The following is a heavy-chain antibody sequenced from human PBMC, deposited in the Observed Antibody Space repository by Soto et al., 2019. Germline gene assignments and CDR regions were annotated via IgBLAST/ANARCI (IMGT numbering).Heavy chain of an antibody. CDR1: GASISGFY. V-gene: IGHV4-4*07. J-gene: IGHJ5*02. CDR2: IYATGTT. D-gene: IGHD1-1*01. CDR3: VRDGTKTLRDWFDP. Sequence: SETLSLTCTVSGASISGFYWSWIRKSAGKGLEWIGRIYATGTTDYNPSLKSRVMMSVDTSKKQFSLKLRSVTAADTAVYYCVRDGTKTLRDWFDPSGQGISVTVSS.